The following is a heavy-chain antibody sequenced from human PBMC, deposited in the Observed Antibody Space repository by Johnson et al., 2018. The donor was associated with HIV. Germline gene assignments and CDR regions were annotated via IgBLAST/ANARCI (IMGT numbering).Heavy chain of an antibody. D-gene: IGHD2/OR15-2a*01. CDR2: IRYDGSNK. Sequence: QVQLVEYGGGVVQPGGSLRLSCAVSGFTFSSYGMHWVRQAPGKGLEWVAFIRYDGSNKYYADSVKGRFTISRDNSKNTLYRQMNSLRGEDTAVYHWAKEGFSASFNIWGQGTMVTVSS. CDR1: GFTFSSYG. CDR3: AKEGFSASFNI. J-gene: IGHJ3*02. V-gene: IGHV3-30*02.